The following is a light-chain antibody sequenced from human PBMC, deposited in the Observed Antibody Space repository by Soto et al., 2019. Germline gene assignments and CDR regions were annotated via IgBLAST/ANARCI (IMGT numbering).Light chain of an antibody. J-gene: IGKJ4*01. CDR2: GAT. Sequence: EIVMTQSPVTLSVSPGERATLSCRASQSVNSNLAWYQQKPGQAPRLLVYGATTRATSIPARFSGSGSGTEFTLTISSLQSEDFAVYYCQQYNDWPPLTFGGGTKLEIK. CDR3: QQYNDWPPLT. CDR1: QSVNSN. V-gene: IGKV3-15*01.